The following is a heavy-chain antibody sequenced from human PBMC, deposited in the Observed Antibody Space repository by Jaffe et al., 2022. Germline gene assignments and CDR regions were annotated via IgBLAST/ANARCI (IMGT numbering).Heavy chain of an antibody. CDR1: GFTFSSYG. CDR3: AKAGDLLLWFRQEEGVGYMDV. J-gene: IGHJ6*03. Sequence: QVQLVESGGGVVQPGGSLRLSCAASGFTFSSYGMHWVRQAPGKGLEWVAFIRYDGSNKYYADSVKGRFTISRDNSKNTLYLQMNSLRAEDTAVYYCAKAGDLLLWFRQEEGVGYMDVWGKGTTVTVSS. CDR2: IRYDGSNK. D-gene: IGHD3-10*01. V-gene: IGHV3-30*02.